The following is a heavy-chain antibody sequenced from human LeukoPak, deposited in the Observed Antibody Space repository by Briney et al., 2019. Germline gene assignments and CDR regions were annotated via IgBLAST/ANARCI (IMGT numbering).Heavy chain of an antibody. CDR2: ISYDGSNK. J-gene: IGHJ6*03. V-gene: IGHV3-30*04. CDR1: EFTFSSYA. Sequence: GGSLRLSCAASEFTFSSYAMHWVRQAPGKGLEWVAVISYDGSNKYYADSVKGRFTISRDNSKNTLYLQMNSLRAEDTAVYYCARVGVPAAMYYYYYMDVWGKGTTVTVSS. D-gene: IGHD2-2*01. CDR3: ARVGVPAAMYYYYYMDV.